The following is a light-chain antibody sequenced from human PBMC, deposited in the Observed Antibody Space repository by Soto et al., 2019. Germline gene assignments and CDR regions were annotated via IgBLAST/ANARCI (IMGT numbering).Light chain of an antibody. CDR1: SSDVGGYKY. CDR3: SSYTSSSTLV. Sequence: QSVLTQPASVSGSPGQSITISCTGTSSDVGGYKYVSWYQQHPGKAPKLMIYDVNNRPSGVSNRFSGSKSGNTASLTISGLQAEDEADYYCSSYTSSSTLVFGGGTKVTVL. J-gene: IGLJ2*01. CDR2: DVN. V-gene: IGLV2-14*01.